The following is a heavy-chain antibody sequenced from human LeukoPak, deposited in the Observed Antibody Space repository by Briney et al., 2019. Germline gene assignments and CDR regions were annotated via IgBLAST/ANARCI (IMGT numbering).Heavy chain of an antibody. D-gene: IGHD5-12*01. CDR3: TTKVIRGNSGDDYDD. V-gene: IGHV3-30*03. J-gene: IGHJ4*02. CDR1: GVTFRSYG. CDR2: ISSDGNDK. Sequence: SLRLSCAASGVTFRSYGMHWVRQAPGKGLEWVALISSDGNDKLYGDSVKGRFTISRDDSKSTLYLQMNSPRVEDTAVYYCTTKVIRGNSGDDYDDWGQGTLVTVSS.